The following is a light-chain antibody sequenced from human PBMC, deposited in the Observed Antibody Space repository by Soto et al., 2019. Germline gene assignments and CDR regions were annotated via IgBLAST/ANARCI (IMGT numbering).Light chain of an antibody. Sequence: DIQMTQSPSSLSASVGDRVTITCRASQSISNYLYWYQQKPGKAPKLLIYAASILQSGVPSRFSGSGSGTDFTLTISSLQPEDFATSSCQQSYTTLSTFGPETNVDI. CDR3: QQSYTTLST. CDR1: QSISNY. V-gene: IGKV1-39*01. J-gene: IGKJ3*01. CDR2: AAS.